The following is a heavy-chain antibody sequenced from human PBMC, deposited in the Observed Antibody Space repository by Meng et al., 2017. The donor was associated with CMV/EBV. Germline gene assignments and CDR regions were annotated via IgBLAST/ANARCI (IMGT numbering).Heavy chain of an antibody. Sequence: TVSSYAISWVRQAPGQGLEWMGGIIPIFGTANYAQKFQGRVTITTDESTSTAYMELSSLRSEDTAVYYCARVAYYDILTGYDNWFDPWGQGTLVTVSS. J-gene: IGHJ5*02. V-gene: IGHV1-69*05. D-gene: IGHD3-9*01. CDR1: TVSSYA. CDR2: IIPIFGTA. CDR3: ARVAYYDILTGYDNWFDP.